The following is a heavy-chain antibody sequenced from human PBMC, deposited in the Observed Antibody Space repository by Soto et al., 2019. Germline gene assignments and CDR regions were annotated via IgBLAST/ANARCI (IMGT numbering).Heavy chain of an antibody. CDR3: AKRGSGWPNGYYRYVMAV. CDR1: GLTFSSDA. J-gene: IGHJ6*02. Sequence: QPGRSLKLSCAAHGLTFSSDAISWAGQAPGKGLEWVSAISGSGGSTYYADSVKGRFTISRDNSKNTLYLQMNSLRAEDTAVYYWAKRGSGWPNGYYRYVMAVWGQRTTVTVSS. CDR2: ISGSGGST. V-gene: IGHV3-23*01. D-gene: IGHD6-19*01.